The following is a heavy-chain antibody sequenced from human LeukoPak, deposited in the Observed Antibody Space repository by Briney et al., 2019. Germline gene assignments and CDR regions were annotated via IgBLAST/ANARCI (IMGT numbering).Heavy chain of an antibody. D-gene: IGHD6-13*01. CDR2: FDPEDAEV. V-gene: IGHV1-24*01. CDR1: GNTLTDLS. J-gene: IGHJ5*02. Sequence: ASVKVSCKVSGNTLTDLSIHWVRQAPGKGLDWMGGFDPEDAEVVYAEKFQDRVTMTEDPSTDTAYLELSSLRSEDTAVYYCARDRNPSSSWYWFDPWGQGTLVTVSS. CDR3: ARDRNPSSSWYWFDP.